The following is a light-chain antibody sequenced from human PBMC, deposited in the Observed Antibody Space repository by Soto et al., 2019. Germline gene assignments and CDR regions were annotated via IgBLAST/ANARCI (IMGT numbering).Light chain of an antibody. V-gene: IGKV3-15*01. CDR1: QSASRE. CDR3: QVRFT. CDR2: GAS. J-gene: IGKJ2*01. Sequence: EMVLTQSPATLSVSPGERVTLPCRASQSASREMAWCQQRPGQAPRLLIYGASTRATGVPARFSGSGSGTEFTLTISSLQPEDSAVYYCQVRFTFGQGTKFEIK.